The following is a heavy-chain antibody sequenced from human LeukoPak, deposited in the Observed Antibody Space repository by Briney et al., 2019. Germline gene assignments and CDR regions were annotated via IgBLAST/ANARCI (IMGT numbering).Heavy chain of an antibody. D-gene: IGHD1-1*01. CDR3: ARGRGTTGTTEFDY. V-gene: IGHV3-21*01. J-gene: IGHJ4*02. CDR1: GFTFSSYS. CDR2: ISSSSTYI. Sequence: GGSLRLSCAASGFTFSSYSMNWVRQAPGKGLEWVSSISSSSTYIYYADSLKGRFTISRDNAKNSLYLQMNSLRAEDTAVHYCARGRGTTGTTEFDYWGLGTLVTVSS.